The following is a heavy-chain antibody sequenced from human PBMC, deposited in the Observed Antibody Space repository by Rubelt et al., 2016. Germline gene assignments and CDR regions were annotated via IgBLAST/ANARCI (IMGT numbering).Heavy chain of an antibody. CDR3: AHRRAGATDY. Sequence: QITLKESGPTLVKPTQTLTLTCTFSGFSLSTSGVGVGWIRQPPGKALEWLALIYWNDDKRYSPSLKSRLKLTKDTSKNQVVLTMTNRDPVDTATYYCAHRRAGATDYWGQGTLVTVSS. CDR1: GFSLSTSGVG. D-gene: IGHD1-26*01. V-gene: IGHV2-5*01. J-gene: IGHJ4*02. CDR2: IYWNDDK.